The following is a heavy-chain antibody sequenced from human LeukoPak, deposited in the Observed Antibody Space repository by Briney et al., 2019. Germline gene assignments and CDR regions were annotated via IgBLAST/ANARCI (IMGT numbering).Heavy chain of an antibody. CDR3: ANNGVSPNYYYGMNV. CDR2: IWYDGSNI. J-gene: IGHJ6*02. CDR1: GFTFSSYG. D-gene: IGHD2-8*01. V-gene: IGHV3-33*06. Sequence: GGSLRLSCATSGFTFSSYGMHWVRQAPGKGLERVAVIWYDGSNIHYADSVQGRFTISRDSSKNTLYLQMNSLRAEDTGVYYCANNGVSPNYYYGMNVWGQGTTVTVSS.